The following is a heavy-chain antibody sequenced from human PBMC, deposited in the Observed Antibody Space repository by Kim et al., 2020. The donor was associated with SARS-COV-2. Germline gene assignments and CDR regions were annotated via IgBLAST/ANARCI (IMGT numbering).Heavy chain of an antibody. J-gene: IGHJ4*02. Sequence: SETLSLTCTVSGGSISSYYWSWIRQPPGKGLEWIGYIYYSGSTNYNPSLKSRVTISVDTSKNQFSLKLSSVTAADTAVYYCARDYGSGSYGIDYWGQGTLVTVSS. CDR3: ARDYGSGSYGIDY. CDR2: IYYSGST. V-gene: IGHV4-59*13. D-gene: IGHD3-10*01. CDR1: GGSISSYY.